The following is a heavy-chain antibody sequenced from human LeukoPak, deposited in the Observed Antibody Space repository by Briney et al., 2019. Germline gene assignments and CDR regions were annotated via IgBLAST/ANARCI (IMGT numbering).Heavy chain of an antibody. V-gene: IGHV1-8*02. D-gene: IGHD3-22*01. J-gene: IGHJ5*02. Sequence: ASVKVSCKASGYTFTGYYMHWVRQAPGQGLEWMGWINPNSGNTGYAQKFQGRVTMTRNTSISTAYMELSSLRSEDTAVYYCARGLTYYYDTSNWFDPWGQGTLVTVSS. CDR3: ARGLTYYYDTSNWFDP. CDR2: INPNSGNT. CDR1: GYTFTGYY.